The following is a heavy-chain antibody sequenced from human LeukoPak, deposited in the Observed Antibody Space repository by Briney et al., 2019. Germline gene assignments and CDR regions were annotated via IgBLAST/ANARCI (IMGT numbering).Heavy chain of an antibody. CDR3: ARGRMVRGVIITYNWFDP. Sequence: ASVKVSCKASGYTFTSYAMHWVRQAPGQRLEWMGWINAGNGNTKYSQKFQGRVTITRDTSASTAYMEVSSLRSEDTAVYYCARGRMVRGVIITYNWFDPWGQGTLVTVSS. CDR2: INAGNGNT. D-gene: IGHD3-10*01. V-gene: IGHV1-3*01. J-gene: IGHJ5*02. CDR1: GYTFTSYA.